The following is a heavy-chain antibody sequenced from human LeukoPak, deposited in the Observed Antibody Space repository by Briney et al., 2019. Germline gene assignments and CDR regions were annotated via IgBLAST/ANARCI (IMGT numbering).Heavy chain of an antibody. J-gene: IGHJ6*03. CDR2: INPSGGST. V-gene: IGHV1-46*01. CDR3: ARDESPRGYSYGYGVEYYYYMDV. Sequence: ASVKVSCKASGYTFTNYYMHWVRQAPGQGLEWMGIINPSGGSTSYAQKFQGRVTMTRDTSTSTVYMELSSLRSEDTAVYYCARDESPRGYSYGYGVEYYYYMDVWGKGTTVTVSS. CDR1: GYTFTNYY. D-gene: IGHD5-18*01.